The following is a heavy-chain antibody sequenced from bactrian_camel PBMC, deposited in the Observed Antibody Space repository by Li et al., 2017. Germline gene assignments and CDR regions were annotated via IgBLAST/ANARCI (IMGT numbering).Heavy chain of an antibody. J-gene: IGHJ6*01. V-gene: IGHV3S1*01. CDR2: ASTGGAIT. CDR1: GFAFSDYW. Sequence: VQLVESGGGSVQTGGSLRLSCTASGFAFSDYWMYWVRQAPGKGLEWVSRASTGGAITAYAESVKGRFTISKDNAKNTLTLQMYSLKPGDTAVYYCAAAPLLICSVVAGTEDFDFWGQGTQVTVS. CDR3: AAAPLLICSVVAGTEDFDF. D-gene: IGHD6*01.